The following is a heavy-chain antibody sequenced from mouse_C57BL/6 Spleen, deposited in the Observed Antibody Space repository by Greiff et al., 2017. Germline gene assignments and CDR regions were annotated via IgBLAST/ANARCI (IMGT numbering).Heavy chain of an antibody. D-gene: IGHD1-1*01. J-gene: IGHJ4*01. V-gene: IGHV5-4*01. CDR2: ISDGGSYT. CDR1: GFTFSSYA. CDR3: AKEGGYGSSRNYAMDY. Sequence: EVKLMESGGGLVKPGGSLKLSCAASGFTFSSYAMSWVRQTPEKRLEWVATISDGGSYTYYPDNVKGRFTISRDNAKNNLYLQMSHLKSEDTAMYYCAKEGGYGSSRNYAMDYWGQGTSVTVSS.